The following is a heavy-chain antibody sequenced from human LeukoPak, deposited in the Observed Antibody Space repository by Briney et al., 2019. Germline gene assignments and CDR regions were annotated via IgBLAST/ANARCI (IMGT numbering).Heavy chain of an antibody. CDR2: FNVNRGGT. CDR3: ARRYCSSTSCYFFDY. V-gene: IGHV1-2*02. J-gene: IGHJ4*02. CDR1: GYTFTTYY. D-gene: IGHD2-2*01. Sequence: GALGKVSCKASGYTFTTYYMHWVRQAPGQRRGWMGWFNVNRGGTNYAQRFQGRVTMTRDTSITTAYMELSRLKSDDTAVYYCARRYCSSTSCYFFDYWGQGTLVTVSS.